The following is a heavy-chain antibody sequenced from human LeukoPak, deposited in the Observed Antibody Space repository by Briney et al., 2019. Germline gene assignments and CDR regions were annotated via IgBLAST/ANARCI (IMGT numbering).Heavy chain of an antibody. CDR2: IYYSGTT. D-gene: IGHD6-13*01. Sequence: PSETLSLTCTASGGSISSYYWSWIRQPPGKGLEWIGYIYYSGTTNYNPSLKSRVTISVDTSKNQFSLKLSSVTAADTAVYYCARGVYIAAAQYGYWGQGTLVTVSS. J-gene: IGHJ4*02. V-gene: IGHV4-59*01. CDR1: GGSISSYY. CDR3: ARGVYIAAAQYGY.